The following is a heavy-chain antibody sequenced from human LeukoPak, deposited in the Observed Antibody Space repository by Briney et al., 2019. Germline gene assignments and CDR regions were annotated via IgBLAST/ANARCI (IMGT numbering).Heavy chain of an antibody. CDR2: IKGDGSDK. J-gene: IGHJ4*02. CDR1: GFTFSSYW. V-gene: IGHV3-7*04. Sequence: GGSLRLSCAASGFTFSSYWMSWVRQALGKELEWVANIKGDGSDKNFVDAMKGRFTISRDNAKKSLYLQMNSLSVEDTAVYYCVGTSRSISSDYWGQGTLVTVSS. D-gene: IGHD6-13*01. CDR3: VGTSRSISSDY.